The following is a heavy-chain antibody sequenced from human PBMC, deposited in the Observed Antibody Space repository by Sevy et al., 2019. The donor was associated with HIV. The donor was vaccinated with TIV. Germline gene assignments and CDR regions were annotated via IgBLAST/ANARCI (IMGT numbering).Heavy chain of an antibody. D-gene: IGHD1-26*01. CDR2: ISGRSTYT. CDR1: GFIFSDYY. V-gene: IGHV3-11*06. CDR3: ARVDRVGATTMAYFDD. J-gene: IGHJ4*02. Sequence: GGSLRLSCGASGFIFSDYYMSWIRQAPGKGLEWVSYISGRSTYTNYAESVKGRFTISRDNAKNSVYLQMNSLRADDTAVYYCARVDRVGATTMAYFDDWGQGTLVTVSS.